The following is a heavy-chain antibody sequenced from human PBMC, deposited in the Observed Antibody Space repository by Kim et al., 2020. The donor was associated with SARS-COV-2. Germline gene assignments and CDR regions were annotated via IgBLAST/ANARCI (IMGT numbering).Heavy chain of an antibody. CDR1: GFTFGDYA. D-gene: IGHD1-26*01. CDR2: IRSKAYGGTT. CDR3: NRGGVGATTVEVDY. J-gene: IGHJ4*01. V-gene: IGHV3-49*03. Sequence: GGSLRLSCTASGFTFGDYAMGWFRQAHWKGLEWVGFIRSKAYGGTTEYAASVKGRFTISRDDSKSIAYPQMNSLKTAQKTVDYCNRGGVGATTVEVDYWG.